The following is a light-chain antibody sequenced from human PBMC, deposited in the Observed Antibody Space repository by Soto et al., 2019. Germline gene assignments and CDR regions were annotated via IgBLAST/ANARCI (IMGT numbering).Light chain of an antibody. V-gene: IGKV1-39*01. CDR1: QSISSY. J-gene: IGKJ2*01. CDR2: AAS. Sequence: DIQMTQSPSSLSASVGDXVXITCRASQSISSYLNWYQQKPGKAPKLLIYAASSLQSGVPSRFSGSGSGTDFTLTISSLQPEDFATYYCQQSYSTLSYTFGQGTKVDI. CDR3: QQSYSTLSYT.